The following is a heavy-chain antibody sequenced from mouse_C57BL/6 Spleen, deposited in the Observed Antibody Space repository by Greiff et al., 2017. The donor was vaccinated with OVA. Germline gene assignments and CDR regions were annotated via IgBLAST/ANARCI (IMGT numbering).Heavy chain of an antibody. Sequence: EVKLMESGGGLVKPGGSLKLSCAASGFTFSDYGMHWVRQAPEKGLEWVAYISSGSSTIYYADTVKGRFTISRDNAKNTLFLQMTSLRSEDTAMYYCARGYDYDEDYWGQGTSVTVSS. V-gene: IGHV5-17*01. CDR3: ARGYDYDEDY. J-gene: IGHJ4*01. CDR1: GFTFSDYG. D-gene: IGHD2-4*01. CDR2: ISSGSSTI.